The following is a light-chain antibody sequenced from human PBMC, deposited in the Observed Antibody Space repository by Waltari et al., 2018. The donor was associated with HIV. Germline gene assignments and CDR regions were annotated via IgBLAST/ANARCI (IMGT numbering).Light chain of an antibody. Sequence: QSFLTQPPSASGTPGQTVPTPCSGSSSNIENDNVSWYQQLPGMPPKLLIYKNFLRPSGVPDRFAASKSGTSASLTISGLRSADEADYYCVGWDSSLSAYVFGAGTKVAVL. CDR3: VGWDSSLSAYV. CDR1: SSNIENDN. J-gene: IGLJ1*01. V-gene: IGLV1-47*01. CDR2: KNF.